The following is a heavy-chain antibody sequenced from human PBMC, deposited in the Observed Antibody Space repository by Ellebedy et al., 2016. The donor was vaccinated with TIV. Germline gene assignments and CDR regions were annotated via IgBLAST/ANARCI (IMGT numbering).Heavy chain of an antibody. D-gene: IGHD2-2*02. CDR1: GGSISSYY. CDR2: IYYSGST. J-gene: IGHJ5*02. V-gene: IGHV4-59*12. Sequence: SETLSLTXTVSGGSISSYYWSWIRQPPGKGLEWIGYIYYSGSTNYNPSLKSRVTISVDTSKNQFSLKLSSVTAADTAVYYCARGGCSSTSCYTLDNWFDPWGQGTLVTVSS. CDR3: ARGGCSSTSCYTLDNWFDP.